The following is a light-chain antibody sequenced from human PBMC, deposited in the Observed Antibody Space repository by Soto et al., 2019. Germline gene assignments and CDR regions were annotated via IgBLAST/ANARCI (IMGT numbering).Light chain of an antibody. CDR2: GAS. CDR3: QQYATSPALT. Sequence: ENVLTQSPGTLSLSPGERATLSCRASQSVSSNYLAWYQQRPGQAPRLLIYGASSRATGIPDRFSGSGSGTDFTLTISRLEPEDFAVYFCQQYATSPALTFGGGTKVEIK. CDR1: QSVSSNY. J-gene: IGKJ4*01. V-gene: IGKV3-20*01.